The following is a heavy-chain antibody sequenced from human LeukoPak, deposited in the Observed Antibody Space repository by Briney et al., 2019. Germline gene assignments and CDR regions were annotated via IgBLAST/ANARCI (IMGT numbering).Heavy chain of an antibody. CDR1: GDSISSGDYY. V-gene: IGHV4-61*02. CDR2: ISSSGST. CDR3: ASRIAAAGRYYYYMDV. D-gene: IGHD6-13*01. Sequence: TLSLTCTVSGDSISSGDYYWSWIRQPAGKGLEWIGRISSSGSTNYNPSLKSRVTISVDTSKNQFSLKLSSVTAADTAVYYCASRIAAAGRYYYYMDVWGKGTTVTVSS. J-gene: IGHJ6*03.